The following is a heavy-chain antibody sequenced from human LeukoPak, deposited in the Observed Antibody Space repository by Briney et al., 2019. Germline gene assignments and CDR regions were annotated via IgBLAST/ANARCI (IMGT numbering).Heavy chain of an antibody. D-gene: IGHD1-14*01. CDR2: ISSSGGTI. Sequence: GGSLRLSCAASGFTFSSYEMNWVRQAPGKGLEWVSYISSSGGTIYYADSVKGRFTISRDNAKNSLYLQMNSLRAEDTAVYYCARAQNPWGRFDYWGQGTLVTVSS. V-gene: IGHV3-48*03. J-gene: IGHJ4*02. CDR3: ARAQNPWGRFDY. CDR1: GFTFSSYE.